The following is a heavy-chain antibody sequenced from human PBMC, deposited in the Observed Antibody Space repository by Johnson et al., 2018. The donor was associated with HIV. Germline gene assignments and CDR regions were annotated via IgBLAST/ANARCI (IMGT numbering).Heavy chain of an antibody. CDR3: ARSSRYSAYDSDAFDI. Sequence: VQLVESGGVVVQPGGSLRLSCAASGFTFDDYAMHWVRQAPGKGLAWVSGISWNSGSIGYADSVKGRFTISRDNAKNSLYLQMNSLRGEDTAVYYCARSSRYSAYDSDAFDIWGQGTMVTVSS. V-gene: IGHV3-9*01. CDR1: GFTFDDYA. D-gene: IGHD5-12*01. J-gene: IGHJ3*02. CDR2: ISWNSGSI.